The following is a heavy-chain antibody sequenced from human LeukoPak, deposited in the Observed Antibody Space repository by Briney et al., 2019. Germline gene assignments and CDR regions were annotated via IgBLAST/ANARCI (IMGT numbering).Heavy chain of an antibody. CDR2: INHSGGT. J-gene: IGHJ6*03. D-gene: IGHD6-6*01. CDR3: ARGQAYSSSSYYYYYYYMDV. V-gene: IGHV4-34*01. Sequence: SETLSLTCAVYGGSLSGYYWSWIRQPPGKGLEWIGEINHSGGTNYNPSLKSRVTISVDTSKNQFSLKLSSVTAADTAVYYCARGQAYSSSSYYYYYYYMDVWGKGTTVTVSS. CDR1: GGSLSGYY.